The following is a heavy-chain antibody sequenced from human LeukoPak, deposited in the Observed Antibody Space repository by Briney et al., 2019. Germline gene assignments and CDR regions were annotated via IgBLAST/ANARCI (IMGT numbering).Heavy chain of an antibody. Sequence: PGGSLRLSCAASGFTFSSYGMHWVRQAPGKGLEWVAVISYDGSNKYYADSVKGRFTISRDNSKNTLYLQMNSLRAEDTAVYYCAREDSSYDAFDIWGQGTMVTVSS. J-gene: IGHJ3*02. CDR1: GFTFSSYG. D-gene: IGHD6-6*01. V-gene: IGHV3-30*19. CDR2: ISYDGSNK. CDR3: AREDSSYDAFDI.